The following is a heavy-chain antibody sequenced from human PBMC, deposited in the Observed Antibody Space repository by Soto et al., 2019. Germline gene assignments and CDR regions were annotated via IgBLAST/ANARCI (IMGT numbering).Heavy chain of an antibody. V-gene: IGHV1-18*01. CDR2: ISAYNGNT. CDR3: ARDSPTGIVVVPAAMGYYYYGMDV. CDR1: CYTFTSYG. Sequence: ASVKVSCKASCYTFTSYGISLLRQDPGQWRECIGLISAYNGNTNYAQKLQGRVTMTTDTSTSTAYMELRSLRSDDTAVYYCARDSPTGIVVVPAAMGYYYYGMDVWGQGTTVTVSS. J-gene: IGHJ6*02. D-gene: IGHD2-2*01.